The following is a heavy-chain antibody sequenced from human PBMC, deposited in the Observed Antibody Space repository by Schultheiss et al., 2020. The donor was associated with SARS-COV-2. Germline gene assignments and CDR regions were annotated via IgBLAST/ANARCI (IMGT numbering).Heavy chain of an antibody. D-gene: IGHD2-8*01. CDR1: GYRFSEFS. CDR2: FDPDNGDR. J-gene: IGHJ4*02. Sequence: ASVKVSCKVSGYRFSEFSIHWVRQAPGKGLEWMGGFDPDNGDRIYAQTFQDRVTMTEDTSTDTAYMELSSLTSSDTAVYFCAAHNPVYYHSRFRTWDFDCWGQGTLVTVSS. CDR3: AAHNPVYYHSRFRTWDFDC. V-gene: IGHV1-24*01.